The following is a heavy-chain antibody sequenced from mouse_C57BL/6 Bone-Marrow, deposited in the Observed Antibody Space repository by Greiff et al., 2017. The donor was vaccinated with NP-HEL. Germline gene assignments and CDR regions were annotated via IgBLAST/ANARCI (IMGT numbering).Heavy chain of an antibody. Sequence: VQLQQSGPELVKPGASVKISCKASGYSFTGYYMNWVKQSPEKSLEWIGEINPSTGGTTYNQKFKAKATLTVDKSSSTAYMQLKSLTSEDSAVYYCASPYSNSWFAYWGQGTLVTVSA. CDR1: GYSFTGYY. CDR2: INPSTGGT. V-gene: IGHV1-42*01. CDR3: ASPYSNSWFAY. D-gene: IGHD2-5*01. J-gene: IGHJ3*01.